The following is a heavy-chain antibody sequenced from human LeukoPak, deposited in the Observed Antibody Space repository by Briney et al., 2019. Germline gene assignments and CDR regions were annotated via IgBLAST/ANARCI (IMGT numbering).Heavy chain of an antibody. Sequence: GESLTLSCVASGFTFSNNAMSWVRQAPGKGLEWVSSISSSSSYIYYADSVKGRFTISRDNAKTSLYLQMNSLRAEDTAVYYCARSITVRGHYWYFDLWGRGTLVTVSS. CDR1: GFTFSNNA. V-gene: IGHV3-21*01. CDR2: ISSSSSYI. D-gene: IGHD3-16*01. CDR3: ARSITVRGHYWYFDL. J-gene: IGHJ2*01.